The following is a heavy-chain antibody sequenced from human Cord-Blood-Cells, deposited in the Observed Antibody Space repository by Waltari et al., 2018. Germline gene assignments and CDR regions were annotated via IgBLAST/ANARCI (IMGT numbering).Heavy chain of an antibody. D-gene: IGHD6-19*01. CDR2: ISSSGSTI. V-gene: IGHV3-48*03. CDR1: GFTFSSYG. Sequence: EVQLVESGGGLVQPGGSLRLSCAASGFTFSSYGMNWVRQAPGKGLEWVSYISSSGSTIYYADSVKGRFTISRDNAKNSLYLQMNSLRAEDTAVYYCARAVAVADENYYGMDVWGQGTTVTVSS. CDR3: ARAVAVADENYYGMDV. J-gene: IGHJ6*02.